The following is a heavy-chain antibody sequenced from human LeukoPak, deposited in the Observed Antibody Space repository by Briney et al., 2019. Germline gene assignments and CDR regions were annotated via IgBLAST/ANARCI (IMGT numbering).Heavy chain of an antibody. CDR1: GYTFTGYY. CDR2: INPNSGGT. J-gene: IGHJ5*02. CDR3: ARDNGIVVVPAAISFWFDP. D-gene: IGHD2-2*01. V-gene: IGHV1-2*02. Sequence: ASVKVSCKASGYTFTGYYMHRVRQAPGQGLEWMGWINPNSGGTNYAQKFQGRVTMTRDTSISTAYMELSRLRSDDTAVYYCARDNGIVVVPAAISFWFDPWGQGTLVTVSS.